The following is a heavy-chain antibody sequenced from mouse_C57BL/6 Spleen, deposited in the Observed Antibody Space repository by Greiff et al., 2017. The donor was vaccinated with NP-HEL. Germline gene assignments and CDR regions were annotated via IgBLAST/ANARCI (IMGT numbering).Heavy chain of an antibody. J-gene: IGHJ2*01. Sequence: DVQLVESEGGLVQPGSSMKLSCTASGFTFSDYYMAWVRQVPEKGLEWVANINYDGSSTYYLDSLKSRFIISRDNAKNILYLQMSSLKSEDTATYYCARGLPGDYWGQGTTLTVSS. CDR1: GFTFSDYY. D-gene: IGHD5-5*01. CDR3: ARGLPGDY. V-gene: IGHV5-16*01. CDR2: INYDGSST.